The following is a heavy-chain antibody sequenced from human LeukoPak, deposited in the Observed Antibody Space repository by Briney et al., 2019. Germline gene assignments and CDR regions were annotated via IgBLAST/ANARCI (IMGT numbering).Heavy chain of an antibody. CDR3: ARVGPDYYFDY. D-gene: IGHD2-2*01. V-gene: IGHV4-59*01. CDR2: IYYSGST. CDR1: GGSISSYY. Sequence: SGTLSLTCTVSGGSISSYYWSWIRQPPGKGLEWIGYIYYSGSTNYNPSLKSRVTISVDTSKNQFSLKLSSVTAADTAVYYCARVGPDYYFDYWGQGTLVTVSS. J-gene: IGHJ4*02.